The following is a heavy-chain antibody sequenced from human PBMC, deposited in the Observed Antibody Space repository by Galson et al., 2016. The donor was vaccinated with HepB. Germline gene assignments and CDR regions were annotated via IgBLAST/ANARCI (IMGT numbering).Heavy chain of an antibody. CDR1: GFIFSSYG. Sequence: LRLSCAASGFIFSSYGMHWVRQAPGKGLEWVAVIWYDGSNKYYTDSVKGRFTISRDNSKNTLYLQMNSLGAEDTAVYYCAGESGAYCSGGSCYSPDEWGQGTLVTVSS. V-gene: IGHV3-33*01. J-gene: IGHJ4*02. CDR3: AGESGAYCSGGSCYSPDE. CDR2: IWYDGSNK. D-gene: IGHD2-15*01.